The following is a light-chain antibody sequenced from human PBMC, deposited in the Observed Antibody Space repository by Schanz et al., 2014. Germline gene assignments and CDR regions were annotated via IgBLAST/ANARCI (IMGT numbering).Light chain of an antibody. CDR1: QGISSF. CDR3: EQSNRVPFT. Sequence: DIQMTQSPSSVSASVGDRVTITCRASQGISSFLAWYQQKPGKAPKFLIYAASNLQSGVPSRFSGSGSGTDFTLTISSLQPEDFATYYCEQSNRVPFTFGPGTEVNVK. CDR2: AAS. V-gene: IGKV1-12*01. J-gene: IGKJ3*01.